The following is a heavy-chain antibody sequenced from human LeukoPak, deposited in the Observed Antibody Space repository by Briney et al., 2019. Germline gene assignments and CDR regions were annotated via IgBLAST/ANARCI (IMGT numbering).Heavy chain of an antibody. CDR3: ARDGSECSSTSCYSYMDV. D-gene: IGHD2-2*01. CDR1: GYTFTSYY. J-gene: IGHJ6*02. V-gene: IGHV1-46*01. Sequence: ASVKVSCQASGYTFTSYYMHWVRQAPGQGLEWMGIINPSGGSPSYAQKFQGRVTMTRYTSTSTVYMDLSSLSSADTAVYYCARDGSECSSTSCYSYMDVWGQGTTVTVSS. CDR2: INPSGGSP.